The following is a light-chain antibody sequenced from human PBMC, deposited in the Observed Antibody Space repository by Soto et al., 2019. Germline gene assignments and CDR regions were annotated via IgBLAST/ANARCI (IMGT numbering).Light chain of an antibody. CDR3: QHYGTSPST. J-gene: IGKJ1*01. CDR1: QSISNNH. CDR2: GTS. Sequence: EIVLTQSPGTLSLSPGERVTLSCRASQSISNNHLAWYQQKPGQAPRLLIHGTSNRATGIPDRFSGSGSGTDFTLTFSRLEPEDFAVYYCQHYGTSPSTFGRGTKVEIK. V-gene: IGKV3-20*01.